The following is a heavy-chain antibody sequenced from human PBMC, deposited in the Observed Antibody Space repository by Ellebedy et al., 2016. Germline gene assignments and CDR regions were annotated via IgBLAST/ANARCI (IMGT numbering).Heavy chain of an antibody. CDR1: GGSISSYY. CDR3: ARSPGSYLDY. V-gene: IGHV4-59*01. Sequence: SETLSLTCTVSGGSISSYYWSWIRQPPGKGLEWIAYISYSGSTNYNPSLKSRVTISVDTSKNQFSLKLSSVTAADTAFYYCARSPGSYLDYWGQGTLVTVSS. CDR2: ISYSGST. J-gene: IGHJ4*02. D-gene: IGHD6-19*01.